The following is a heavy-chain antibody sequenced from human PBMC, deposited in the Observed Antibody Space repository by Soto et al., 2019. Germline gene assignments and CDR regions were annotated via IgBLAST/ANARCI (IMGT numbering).Heavy chain of an antibody. V-gene: IGHV3-23*01. CDR1: GVNFSSYA. J-gene: IGHJ4*02. D-gene: IGHD3-10*01. CDR2: ISGSGGST. Sequence: GGSMRLSCAASGVNFSSYAMSGFRQDTGKGLEWVSAISGSGGSTYYADSVKGRFTISRDNSKNTLYLQMNSLRAEDTAVYYCAKNYYGSGRYPPDYWGQGTLVTVSS. CDR3: AKNYYGSGRYPPDY.